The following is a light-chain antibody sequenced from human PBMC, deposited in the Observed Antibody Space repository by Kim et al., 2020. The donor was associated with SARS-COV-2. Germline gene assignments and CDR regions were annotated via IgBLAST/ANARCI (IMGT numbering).Light chain of an antibody. J-gene: IGKJ1*01. CDR3: QQYASSPGT. CDR2: GAS. CDR1: QSVTSAY. Sequence: EIVLTQSPGTLSLSPGERATLSCRASQSVTSAYLAWYQHKPGQAPRLLIYGASDRATGIPDRFSGSGSGTDFTLSISRLEPQDFAVYYCQQYASSPGTFGQGTKLEI. V-gene: IGKV3-20*01.